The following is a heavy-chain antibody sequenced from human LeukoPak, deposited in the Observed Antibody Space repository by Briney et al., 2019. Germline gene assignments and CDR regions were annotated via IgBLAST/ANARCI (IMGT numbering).Heavy chain of an antibody. Sequence: GGSLRLSCEVTGFIFSDHYMDWVRQAPGKGLEWVGRIKNRAHSYTTDYAASVKGRFTISRDDSKNSLYLQMNSLQTEDTAVYYCSRETGEGTPDYWGQGTLVTVSS. CDR1: GFIFSDHY. V-gene: IGHV3-72*01. D-gene: IGHD3-16*01. CDR3: SRETGEGTPDY. J-gene: IGHJ4*02. CDR2: IKNRAHSYTT.